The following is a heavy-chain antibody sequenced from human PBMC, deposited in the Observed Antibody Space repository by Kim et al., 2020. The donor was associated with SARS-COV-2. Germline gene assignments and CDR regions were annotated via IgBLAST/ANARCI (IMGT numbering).Heavy chain of an antibody. J-gene: IGHJ2*01. CDR3: ARRAIALNYWYFDL. D-gene: IGHD2-2*01. Sequence: SETLSLTCTVSGGSISSYYWSWIRQPAGKGLEWIGRIYTSGSTNYNPSLKSRVTMSVDTSKNQFSLKLSSVTAADTAVYYCARRAIALNYWYFDLWGRGTLVTVSS. CDR1: GGSISSYY. V-gene: IGHV4-4*07. CDR2: IYTSGST.